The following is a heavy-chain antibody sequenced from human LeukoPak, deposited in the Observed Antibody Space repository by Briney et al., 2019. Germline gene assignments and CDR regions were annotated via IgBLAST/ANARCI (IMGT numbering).Heavy chain of an antibody. V-gene: IGHV3-23*01. CDR3: AKDKSVILTAVDY. CDR1: GFTFSSYG. CDR2: ISGSGGST. D-gene: IGHD3-9*01. J-gene: IGHJ4*02. Sequence: GGTLRLSCAASGFTFSSYGMSWVRQAPGKGLEWVSAISGSGGSTYYADSVKGRFTISRDNSKNTLYLQMNSLRAEDTAVYYCAKDKSVILTAVDYWGQGTLVTVSS.